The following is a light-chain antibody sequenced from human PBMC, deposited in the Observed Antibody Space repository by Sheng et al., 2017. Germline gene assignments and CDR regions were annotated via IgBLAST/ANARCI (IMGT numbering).Light chain of an antibody. CDR3: QSADSSGTYVV. Sequence: SYELTQPPSVSVSPGQTARITCSGDALPKQYAYWYQQKPGQAPVLVIYKDSERPSGIPERFSGSSSGTTVTLTISGVQAEDEADYHCQSADSSGTYVVFGGGDQADRP. CDR1: ALPKQY. V-gene: IGLV3-25*03. J-gene: IGLJ2*01. CDR2: KDS.